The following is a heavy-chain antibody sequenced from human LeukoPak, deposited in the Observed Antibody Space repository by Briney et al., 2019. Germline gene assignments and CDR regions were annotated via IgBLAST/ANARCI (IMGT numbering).Heavy chain of an antibody. CDR1: GGSISSYY. D-gene: IGHD3-10*01. V-gene: IGHV4-59*08. CDR3: VRHGESGRHHAYFDS. J-gene: IGHJ4*02. CDR2: IYYSGST. Sequence: SETLSLTCTVSGGSISSYYWGWLRQPTGKGLEWVGYIYYSGSTNYNSSLKSRVAISVDTFKNQFSLKLSSVNAGDTAIYYCVRHGESGRHHAYFDSWGQGTLVTVSS.